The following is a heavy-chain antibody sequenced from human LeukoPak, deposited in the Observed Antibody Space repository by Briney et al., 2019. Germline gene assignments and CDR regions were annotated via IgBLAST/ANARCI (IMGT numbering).Heavy chain of an antibody. J-gene: IGHJ4*02. CDR1: GFTFSSYC. CDR2: IKSDGSTT. CDR3: ARVVDTHFDY. V-gene: IGHV3-74*03. Sequence: GGSLRLSCAASGFTFSSYCMHWVRQAQGKGLLLVSRIKSDGSTTTYADSVKGRFTISRDNAKNTLYLQVNSLRAEDTAVYYCARVVDTHFDYWGQGTLVTVSS. D-gene: IGHD5-18*01.